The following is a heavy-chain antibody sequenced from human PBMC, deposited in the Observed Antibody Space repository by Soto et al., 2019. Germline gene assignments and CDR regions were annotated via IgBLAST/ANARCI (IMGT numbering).Heavy chain of an antibody. CDR2: IYYSGST. D-gene: IGHD6-13*01. CDR3: ARAYSSSWYRWYNWFDP. CDR1: DGSISSGGYY. J-gene: IGHJ5*02. V-gene: IGHV4-31*03. Sequence: SETLSLTGTVSDGSISSGGYYWSWIRQHPGKGLEWIGYIYYSGSTYYNPSLKSRVTISVDTSKNQFSLKLSSVTAADTAVYYCARAYSSSWYRWYNWFDPWGQGTLVTSPQ.